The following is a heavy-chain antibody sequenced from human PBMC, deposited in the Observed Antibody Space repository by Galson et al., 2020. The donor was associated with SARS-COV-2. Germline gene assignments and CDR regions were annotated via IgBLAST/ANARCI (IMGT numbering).Heavy chain of an antibody. Sequence: GGSLRLSCVASGFTFSSYAMSWVRQAPGKGLDWVSIIYTGGYTYHGASVKGRFTISRDNSKNTLYLQMNSLSPDDTAVYYCAKKGDLMRDGMDVWGQGTTVTVSS. V-gene: IGHV3-23*03. D-gene: IGHD3-10*01. CDR1: GFTFSSYA. J-gene: IGHJ6*02. CDR2: IYTGGYT. CDR3: AKKGDLMRDGMDV.